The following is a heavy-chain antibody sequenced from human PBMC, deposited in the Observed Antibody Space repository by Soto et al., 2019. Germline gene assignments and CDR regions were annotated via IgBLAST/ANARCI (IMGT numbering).Heavy chain of an antibody. J-gene: IGHJ6*02. V-gene: IGHV5-10-1*01. CDR1: GYRFTSYW. CDR3: ASQGEGASDYYHGMDV. D-gene: IGHD3-10*01. Sequence: GESLKISCQGSGYRFTSYWIRWVRQMPGKGLEWMGRIDPSDSYTNYSPSFQGHVTISADKSISTANLQWSSLKASDTAMYYCASQGEGASDYYHGMDVWGQGTTVTVSS. CDR2: IDPSDSYT.